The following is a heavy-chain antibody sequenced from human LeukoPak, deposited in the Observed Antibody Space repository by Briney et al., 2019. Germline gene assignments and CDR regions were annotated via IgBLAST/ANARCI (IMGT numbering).Heavy chain of an antibody. CDR1: GFTFSGCG. Sequence: GSLRLSCAASGFTFSGCGMHWVRQAPGKGLEWVAFIWYDGRDKYYADSVKGQFTISRDNSKNTLYLQMNSLRAEDTAVYYCAKDPYSYGSYFDYWGQGTLVTVSS. CDR3: AKDPYSYGSYFDY. D-gene: IGHD5-18*01. J-gene: IGHJ4*02. V-gene: IGHV3-30*02. CDR2: IWYDGRDK.